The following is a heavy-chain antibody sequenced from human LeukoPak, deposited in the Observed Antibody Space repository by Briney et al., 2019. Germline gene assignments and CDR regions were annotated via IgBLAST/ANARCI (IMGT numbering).Heavy chain of an antibody. D-gene: IGHD2-2*02. CDR2: ISWNSGSI. CDR1: GFTFDDYA. V-gene: IGHV3-9*01. Sequence: GGSLRLSCAASGFTFDDYAMHWVRQAPGKGLEWVSGISWNSGSIGYADSVKGRFTISRDNAKNSLYLQMNSLRAEDTAVYFCARGTFCSSASCYTPSYFDYWGQGTLVTVSS. J-gene: IGHJ4*02. CDR3: ARGTFCSSASCYTPSYFDY.